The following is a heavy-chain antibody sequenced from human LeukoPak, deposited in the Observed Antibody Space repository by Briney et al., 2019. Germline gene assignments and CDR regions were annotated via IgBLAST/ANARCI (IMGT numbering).Heavy chain of an antibody. Sequence: ASVKVSCKAPGGIFSSSALNWVRQAPGQGLAWMGGIIPMFHSANYTQKFQGRLSITADESTRTVYMELSSLRFEDTAVYYCASYSDNMYWGQGTPVPVSS. J-gene: IGHJ4*02. CDR2: IIPMFHSA. V-gene: IGHV1-69*13. CDR3: ASYSDNMY. D-gene: IGHD4-17*01. CDR1: GGIFSSSA.